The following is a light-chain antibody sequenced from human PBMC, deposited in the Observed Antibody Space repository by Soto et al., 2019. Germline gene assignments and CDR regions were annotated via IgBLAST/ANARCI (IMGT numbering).Light chain of an antibody. CDR3: SSYTSSTHYV. CDR2: YVS. Sequence: QSALAQPASVSVSPGQSITISCTGSSSDVGGYNYVSWYQQHPGKAPKLMIYYVSNRPSGVSSRFSGSKSGNTASLTISGLQADDEADYYCSSYTSSTHYVFGTGTKLTVL. V-gene: IGLV2-14*03. J-gene: IGLJ1*01. CDR1: SSDVGGYNY.